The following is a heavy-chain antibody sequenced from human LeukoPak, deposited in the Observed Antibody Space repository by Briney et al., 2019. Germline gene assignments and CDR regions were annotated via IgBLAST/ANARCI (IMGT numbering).Heavy chain of an antibody. CDR2: ISGGGDST. D-gene: IGHD1-26*01. J-gene: IGHJ4*02. V-gene: IGHV3-23*01. Sequence: RSGGSLRLSCAASGFTFTSYSMNWVRQAPGKGLEWVSTISGGGDSTYYADSVKGRFTISRDNSKNTLYLQVNSLRAEDTAVYYCAKGGKWDVTPFDYWGQGTLVTVSS. CDR1: GFTFTSYS. CDR3: AKGGKWDVTPFDY.